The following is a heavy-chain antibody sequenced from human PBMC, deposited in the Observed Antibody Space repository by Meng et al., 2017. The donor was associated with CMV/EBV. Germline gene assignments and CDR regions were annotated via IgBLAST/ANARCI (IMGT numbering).Heavy chain of an antibody. CDR1: GFTFSSYA. J-gene: IGHJ6*02. Sequence: GESLKISCAASGFTFSSYAMHWVRQAPGKGLEWVAVISYDGSNKYYADSVKGRFTISRDNSKNTLYLQMNSLRAEDTAVYYCTLTQDYYYGMDVWGQGTTVTV. D-gene: IGHD2-15*01. CDR2: ISYDGSNK. CDR3: TLTQDYYYGMDV. V-gene: IGHV3-30*14.